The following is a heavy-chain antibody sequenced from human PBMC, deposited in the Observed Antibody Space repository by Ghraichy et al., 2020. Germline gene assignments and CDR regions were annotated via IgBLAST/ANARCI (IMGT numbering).Heavy chain of an antibody. CDR1: GFTFSSYG. CDR3: AKDWEGGPHYGSGSYYID. D-gene: IGHD3-10*01. Sequence: GESLNISCAASGFTFSSYGMHWVRQAPGKGLEWVAFIRYDGSNKYYADSVKGRFTISRDNSKNTLYLQMNSLRAEDTAVYYCAKDWEGGPHYGSGSYYIDWGQGTLVTVSS. V-gene: IGHV3-30*02. CDR2: IRYDGSNK. J-gene: IGHJ4*02.